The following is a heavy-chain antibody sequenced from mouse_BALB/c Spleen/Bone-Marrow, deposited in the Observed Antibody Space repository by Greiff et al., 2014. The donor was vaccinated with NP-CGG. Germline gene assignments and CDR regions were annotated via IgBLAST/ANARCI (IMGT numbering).Heavy chain of an antibody. D-gene: IGHD2-4*01. Sequence: EVQLQQSGAEVVKPGASVKLSCTASGFNIKDTYVHWVKQRPEQGLEWIGRIDPANGNTKYDPKFQGKTTITADTSSNTAYLQLSSLTSEDTAVYYCARYDYGVYFDYWGQGTTLTVSS. J-gene: IGHJ2*01. V-gene: IGHV14-3*02. CDR2: IDPANGNT. CDR3: ARYDYGVYFDY. CDR1: GFNIKDTY.